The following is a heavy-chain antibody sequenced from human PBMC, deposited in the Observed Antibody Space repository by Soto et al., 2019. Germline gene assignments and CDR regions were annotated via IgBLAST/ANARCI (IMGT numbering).Heavy chain of an antibody. Sequence: ASETLSLTCTVSGGSISSYYWSWIRQPPGKGLEWIGYIYYSGSTNYNPSLKSRVTISVDTPKNQFSLKLSSVTAADTAVYYCARDRSGFDYWGQGTLVTVSS. CDR2: IYYSGST. CDR3: ARDRSGFDY. J-gene: IGHJ4*02. D-gene: IGHD3-3*01. CDR1: GGSISSYY. V-gene: IGHV4-59*01.